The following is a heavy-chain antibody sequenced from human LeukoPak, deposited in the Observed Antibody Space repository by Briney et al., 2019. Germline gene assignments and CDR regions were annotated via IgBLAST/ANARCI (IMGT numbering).Heavy chain of an antibody. D-gene: IGHD5/OR15-5a*01. Sequence: PSETLSLTCAVYGGSFTEYHWSWIRQPPGKSLEWIGEINYTGRTHYNPSLTSRVTISIDMSERQFSLRLTSVTAADTAVYYCARERRVEVSAWQTVAFDMWAQGTMVIVSS. CDR2: INYTGRT. CDR3: ARERRVEVSAWQTVAFDM. CDR1: GGSFTEYH. J-gene: IGHJ3*02. V-gene: IGHV4-34*01.